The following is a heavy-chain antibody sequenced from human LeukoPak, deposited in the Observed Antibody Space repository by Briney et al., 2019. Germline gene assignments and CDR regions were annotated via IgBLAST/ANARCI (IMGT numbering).Heavy chain of an antibody. Sequence: GGSLRLSCAASGFTSSSYMMNWVRQAPGKGLEWVSSINSGSTYTYYTESVKGRFTVSRDNAKNSLFLQMNSLRAEDTAIYYCARSLATLTYEGYWGQGTLVTVSS. V-gene: IGHV3-21*01. CDR3: ARSLATLTYEGY. D-gene: IGHD3-3*01. CDR1: GFTSSSYM. CDR2: INSGSTYT. J-gene: IGHJ4*02.